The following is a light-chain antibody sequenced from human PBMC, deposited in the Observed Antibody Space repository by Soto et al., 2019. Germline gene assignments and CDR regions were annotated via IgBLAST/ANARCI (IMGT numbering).Light chain of an antibody. J-gene: IGLJ2*01. CDR2: EVT. Sequence: QSALAQPASVSGSPGQSITISCTGTRSDVGGYNYVSWYQHHPGKAPKLLIYEVTNRPAEVSNRFSGSKSGITASLTISGLQSEDDAPYYCSSYTSGSTVIFGGGTTVTVL. CDR1: RSDVGGYNY. V-gene: IGLV2-14*01. CDR3: SSYTSGSTVI.